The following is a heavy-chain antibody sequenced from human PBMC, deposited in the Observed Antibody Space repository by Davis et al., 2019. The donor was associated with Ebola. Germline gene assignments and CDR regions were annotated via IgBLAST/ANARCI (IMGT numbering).Heavy chain of an antibody. Sequence: PSETLSLTCTVSGGSISSYYWSWIRQPPGKGLEWIGYIYYSGSTNYNPSLKGRVTISVDTSKNQFSLKLSSVTAADTAVYYCARGLAYYDFWSGYYPNSYGMDVWGQGTTVTVSS. V-gene: IGHV4-59*01. CDR2: IYYSGST. D-gene: IGHD3-3*01. CDR1: GGSISSYY. J-gene: IGHJ6*02. CDR3: ARGLAYYDFWSGYYPNSYGMDV.